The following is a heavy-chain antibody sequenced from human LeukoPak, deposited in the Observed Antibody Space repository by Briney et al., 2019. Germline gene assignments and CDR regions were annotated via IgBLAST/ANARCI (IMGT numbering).Heavy chain of an antibody. D-gene: IGHD6-25*01. J-gene: IGHJ3*02. CDR2: INSDGSRT. CDR3: ARVGARLGAFDI. Sequence: GGSLRLSCAASGFTFSSYWMHWVRQAPGKGLVWVSRINSDGSRTTYADSVKGRFTISRDNAKNTLYLQMNSRRAEDTAVYYCARVGARLGAFDIWGQGTMVTVSS. CDR1: GFTFSSYW. V-gene: IGHV3-74*01.